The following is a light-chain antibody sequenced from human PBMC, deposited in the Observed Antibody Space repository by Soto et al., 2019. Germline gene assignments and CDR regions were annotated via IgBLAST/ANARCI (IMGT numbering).Light chain of an antibody. V-gene: IGKV1-5*01. Sequence: DTQSTESTSPRSACVGSRFTITCLASQSINNWLAWYQQKPGKAPHLLIYDVSSLGSGVPSRFSRSGSGTEFTLTISSMHPEDFATYSCQQSYSTPWTFGQGTKVDIK. CDR2: DVS. J-gene: IGKJ1*01. CDR1: QSINNW. CDR3: QQSYSTPWT.